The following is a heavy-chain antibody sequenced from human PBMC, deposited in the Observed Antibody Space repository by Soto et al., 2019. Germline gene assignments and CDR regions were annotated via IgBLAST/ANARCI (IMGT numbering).Heavy chain of an antibody. J-gene: IGHJ5*02. CDR2: INPNSGGT. Sequence: ASVKVSCKASGYTFTGYYMHCVRQAPGQGLEWMGWINPNSGGTNYAQKFQGRVTMTRDTSISTAYMELSRLRSDDTAVYYCARGSLAARLFLLKFDPWGQGTLVTVSS. CDR1: GYTFTGYY. V-gene: IGHV1-2*02. CDR3: ARGSLAARLFLLKFDP. D-gene: IGHD6-6*01.